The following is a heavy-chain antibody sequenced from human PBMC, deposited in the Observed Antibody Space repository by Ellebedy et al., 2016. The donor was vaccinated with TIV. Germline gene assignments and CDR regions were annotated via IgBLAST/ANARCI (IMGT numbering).Heavy chain of an antibody. CDR1: GFTFSRYA. Sequence: GESLKISCAASGFTFSRYAMHWVHQAPGKGLEWVAFIWHDGSNKEYVDSVKGRFTISRDNSKNTLYLQMNSLRAEDMAVYYCARRGYCSGGSCASVPFDYWGQGTLVTVSS. CDR3: ARRGYCSGGSCASVPFDY. CDR2: IWHDGSNK. D-gene: IGHD2-15*01. J-gene: IGHJ4*02. V-gene: IGHV3-33*08.